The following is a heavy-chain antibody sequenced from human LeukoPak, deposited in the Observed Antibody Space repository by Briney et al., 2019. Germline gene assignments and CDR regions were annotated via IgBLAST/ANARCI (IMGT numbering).Heavy chain of an antibody. CDR1: GFTFNSYS. Sequence: PGGSLRLSCAASGFTFNSYSMSWFRQAPGKGLEWVGFIRSKAYGGTIEYAASVKGRFTISRDDSRSVAYLQVNSLKTEDTAIYYCSRASYCSRASCPMWAGYWGQGTLVTVSS. CDR3: SRASYCSRASCPMWAGY. D-gene: IGHD2-2*01. CDR2: IRSKAYGGTI. J-gene: IGHJ4*02. V-gene: IGHV3-49*03.